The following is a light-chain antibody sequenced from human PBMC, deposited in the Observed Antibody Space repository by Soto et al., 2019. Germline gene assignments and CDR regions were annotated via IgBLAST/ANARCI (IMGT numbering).Light chain of an antibody. Sequence: EIVLTQSPATLSLSPGERATLSCRASQSVSSYLAWYQQKPGQAPRLLIYDATNRATGIPARLSGSGSGTDFPLAISSLEPEDFGVYYCQQRSNWPRFTFGPGTKVDIK. CDR1: QSVSSY. CDR3: QQRSNWPRFT. CDR2: DAT. J-gene: IGKJ3*01. V-gene: IGKV3-11*01.